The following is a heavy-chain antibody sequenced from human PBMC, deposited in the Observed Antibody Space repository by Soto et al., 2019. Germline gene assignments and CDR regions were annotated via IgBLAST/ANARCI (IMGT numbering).Heavy chain of an antibody. CDR3: AKDRYVFWFDP. J-gene: IGHJ5*02. CDR1: GFTFSSHD. V-gene: IGHV3-23*01. D-gene: IGHD3-16*02. Sequence: EVQLLESGGGLVQPGGSLRLSCAASGFTFSSHDMSWVRQAPGKGLEWVSALTGSGVSTYYADSVKGRFIISRDNSKSTLYLQMNSLRVEDTAVYYCAKDRYVFWFDPWGQGTLVTVSS. CDR2: LTGSGVST.